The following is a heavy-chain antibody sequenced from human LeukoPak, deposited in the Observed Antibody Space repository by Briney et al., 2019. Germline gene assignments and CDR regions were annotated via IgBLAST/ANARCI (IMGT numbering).Heavy chain of an antibody. J-gene: IGHJ6*02. CDR2: INPNSGGT. CDR1: GYTFTGYY. Sequence: GASVKVSCKASGYTFTGYYMHWVRQAPGQGLEWMGWINPNSGGTNYAQKFQGWVTMTRDTSISTAYMELSRLRSDDTAVYYCARLDNYYSGMDVWGQGTTVTVSS. D-gene: IGHD3/OR15-3a*01. V-gene: IGHV1-2*04. CDR3: ARLDNYYSGMDV.